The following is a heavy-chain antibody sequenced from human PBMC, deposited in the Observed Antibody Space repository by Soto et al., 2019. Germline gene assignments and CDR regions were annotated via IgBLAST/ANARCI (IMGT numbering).Heavy chain of an antibody. CDR3: ARSSGGSYHSHAFDI. Sequence: PRGSLRLSCAASGFTVSSSYMNCGLQAPGKGLEWVSIIYSGGGTYYADSVKGRFTISRDNSKNTLYLQMNSLRAEDTAVYYCARSSGGSYHSHAFDIWGQGTMVTVSS. J-gene: IGHJ3*02. V-gene: IGHV3-53*01. CDR2: IYSGGGT. D-gene: IGHD3-16*02. CDR1: GFTVSSSY.